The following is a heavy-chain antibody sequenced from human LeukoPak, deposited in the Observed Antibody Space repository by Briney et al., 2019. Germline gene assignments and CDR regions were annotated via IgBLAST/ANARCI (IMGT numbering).Heavy chain of an antibody. CDR3: TRHDSGSYPFDY. CDR2: IRSKANSYAT. Sequence: GGSQRLFYAASRLTFSGSAMHWVRQASGKGLEWVGRIRSKANSYATAYAASVKGRFTISRDDSKNTAYLQMNSLKTEDTAVYYCTRHDSGSYPFDYWGQGTLVTVSS. J-gene: IGHJ4*02. V-gene: IGHV3-73*01. CDR1: RLTFSGSA. D-gene: IGHD1-26*01.